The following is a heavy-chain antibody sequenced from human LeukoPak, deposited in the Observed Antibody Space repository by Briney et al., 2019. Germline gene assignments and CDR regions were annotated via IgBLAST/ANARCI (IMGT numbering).Heavy chain of an antibody. CDR2: FDPEDGET. J-gene: IGHJ5*02. V-gene: IGHV1-24*01. D-gene: IGHD1-26*01. Sequence: ASVKVSCKVSGYTLTELSMHWVRQAPGKGLAWMGGFDPEDGETIYAQKFQGRVTMTEDTSTDTAYMELSSLRSEDTAVYYCARSYPKDLDGRNWFDPWGQGTLVTVSS. CDR1: GYTLTELS. CDR3: ARSYPKDLDGRNWFDP.